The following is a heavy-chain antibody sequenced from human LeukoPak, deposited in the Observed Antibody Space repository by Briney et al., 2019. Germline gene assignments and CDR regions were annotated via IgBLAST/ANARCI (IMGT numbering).Heavy chain of an antibody. Sequence: PSETLSLTCTVSGGSISSSSYYWGWIRQPPGKGLEWIGCIYYSGSTYYNPSLKSRVTISVDTSKNQFSLKLSSVTAADTAVYYCARTLRYFDWPHFDYWGQGTLVTVSS. J-gene: IGHJ4*02. V-gene: IGHV4-39*07. D-gene: IGHD3-9*01. CDR2: IYYSGST. CDR1: GGSISSSSYY. CDR3: ARTLRYFDWPHFDY.